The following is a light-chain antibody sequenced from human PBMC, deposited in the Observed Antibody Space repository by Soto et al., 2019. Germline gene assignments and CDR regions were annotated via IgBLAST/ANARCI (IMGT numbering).Light chain of an antibody. V-gene: IGKV4-1*01. CDR3: QQDYSTPRT. J-gene: IGKJ2*01. CDR2: WAS. Sequence: DIVMTQSPDSLAVSLGERATINCKSSQSVLYSSNNKNYLAWYQQKPGQPPKLLIYWASTRESGVPDRFSGSGSGTDFTLTISSLQAEDGAVYYCQQDYSTPRTFGQGTKLEIK. CDR1: QSVLYSSNNKNY.